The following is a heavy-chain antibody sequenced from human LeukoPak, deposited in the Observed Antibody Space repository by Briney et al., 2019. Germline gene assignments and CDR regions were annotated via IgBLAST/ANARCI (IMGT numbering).Heavy chain of an antibody. D-gene: IGHD2-2*01. V-gene: IGHV1-18*01. CDR2: ISAYNGNT. CDR3: ARDSIVVVPAALLY. CDR1: GYTFTSYG. J-gene: IGHJ4*02. Sequence: ASVKVSCKASGYTFTSYGISWVRQAPGQGLEWMGWISAYNGNTHYAQKLQGRVTMTTDTSTSTAYMELRSLRSDDTAVYYCARDSIVVVPAALLYWGQGTLVTVSS.